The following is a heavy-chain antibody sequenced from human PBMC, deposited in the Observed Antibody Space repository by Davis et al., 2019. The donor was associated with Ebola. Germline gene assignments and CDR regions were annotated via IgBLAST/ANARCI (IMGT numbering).Heavy chain of an antibody. J-gene: IGHJ6*02. V-gene: IGHV4-59*01. CDR1: GGSISSYY. Sequence: PSETLSLTCTVSGGSISSYYWSWIRQPPGKGLEWIGYIYYSGSTNYNPSLKSRVTISVDTSKNQFSLKLSSVTAADTAVYYCASGGGDRGMTMDVWGQGTTVTVSS. D-gene: IGHD3-10*01. CDR3: ASGGGDRGMTMDV. CDR2: IYYSGST.